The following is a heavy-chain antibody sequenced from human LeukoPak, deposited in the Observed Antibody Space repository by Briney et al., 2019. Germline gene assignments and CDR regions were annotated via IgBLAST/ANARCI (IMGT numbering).Heavy chain of an antibody. CDR1: GGSFSGYY. J-gene: IGHJ4*02. CDR3: ARWELLGSYDFDY. V-gene: IGHV4-34*01. CDR2: INHSGST. D-gene: IGHD1-26*01. Sequence: SETLSLTCAVYGGSFSGYYWSWIRQPPGKGLEWIGEINHSGSTYYNPSLKSRVTISVDTSKNQFSLKLSSVTAADTAVYYCARWELLGSYDFDYWGQGTLVTVSS.